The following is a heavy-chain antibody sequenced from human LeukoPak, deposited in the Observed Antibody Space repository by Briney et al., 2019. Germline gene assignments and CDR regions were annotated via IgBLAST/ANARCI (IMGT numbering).Heavy chain of an antibody. J-gene: IGHJ4*02. V-gene: IGHV4-34*01. D-gene: IGHD3-3*01. CDR3: WGGYYGHFDF. CDR1: GGSFSGYY. Sequence: PSETLSLTCAVYGGSFSGYYWTWIRQPPGKGLEWIGEINHGGFMKYNPSLKSRVSISVDTSTNNFSLMLSSRPAADTALYYCWGGYYGHFDFWGRGTLVTVSS. CDR2: INHGGFM.